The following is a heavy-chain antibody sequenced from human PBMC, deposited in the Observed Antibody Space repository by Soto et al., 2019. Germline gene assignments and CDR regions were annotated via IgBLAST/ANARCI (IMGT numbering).Heavy chain of an antibody. CDR2: IWYDGSNK. V-gene: IGHV3-33*01. J-gene: IGHJ6*02. Sequence: GGSLRLSCAASGFTFSSYGMHWVRQAPGKGLEWVAVIWYDGSNKYYADSVKGRFTISRDNSKNTLYLQMNSLRAEDTAVYYCARVNYDFYYYGMDVWGQGTTVTVSS. CDR3: ARVNYDFYYYGMDV. CDR1: GFTFSSYG. D-gene: IGHD3-3*01.